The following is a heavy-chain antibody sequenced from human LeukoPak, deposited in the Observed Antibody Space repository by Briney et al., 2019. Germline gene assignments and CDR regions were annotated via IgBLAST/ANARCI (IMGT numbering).Heavy chain of an antibody. Sequence: GASVKVSCKASGYTFTSYGISWVRQAPGQGLEWMGWISAYNGNTNYAQKLQGRVTMTTDTSTSTAYMELRSLRSDDTAVYYCARSRRVAMVRGVMPLIYYYYYMDVWGKGTTVTISS. D-gene: IGHD3-10*01. CDR3: ARSRRVAMVRGVMPLIYYYYYMDV. CDR2: ISAYNGNT. CDR1: GYTFTSYG. V-gene: IGHV1-18*01. J-gene: IGHJ6*03.